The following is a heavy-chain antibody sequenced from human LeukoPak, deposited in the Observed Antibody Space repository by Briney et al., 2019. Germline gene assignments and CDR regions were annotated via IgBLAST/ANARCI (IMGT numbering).Heavy chain of an antibody. CDR2: IYYSGST. CDR3: ASQLGYCSGGSCYSDY. Sequence: PSETLSLTCTVSGGSISSSSYYWGWIRQPPGKGREWIGSIYYSGSTYYNPSLKSRVTISVDTSKSQFSLKLSSVTAADTAVYYCASQLGYCSGGSCYSDYWGQGTLVTVSS. CDR1: GGSISSSSYY. J-gene: IGHJ4*02. V-gene: IGHV4-39*01. D-gene: IGHD2-15*01.